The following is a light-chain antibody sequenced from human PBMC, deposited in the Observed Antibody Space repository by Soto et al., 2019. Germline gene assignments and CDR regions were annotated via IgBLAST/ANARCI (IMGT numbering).Light chain of an antibody. J-gene: IGKJ4*01. Sequence: DIVMTQSPDSLAVSLGERATINCKSSQSVLYSSNNKNYLAWYQQKPGQPPKLLIYWASTRESGVPDRFSGSGSGTEFTLTIDRLQSADFAVYYCQQYDRWPVTFGGGTKVDI. CDR3: QQYDRWPVT. CDR1: QSVLYSSNNKNY. CDR2: WAS. V-gene: IGKV4-1*01.